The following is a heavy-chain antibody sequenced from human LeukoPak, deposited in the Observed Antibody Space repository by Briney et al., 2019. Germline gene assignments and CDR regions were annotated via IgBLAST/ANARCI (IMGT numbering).Heavy chain of an antibody. Sequence: EGSLRLSCAASGFTFTDSWMSWVREVPGKGLEWVANIKEDGSQKNYVDSVKGRFTIFRDNAKNSLFLQMNSLRAEDTAVYFCARDRHSGHFDWGQGTLVTVSS. CDR1: GFTFTDSW. CDR2: IKEDGSQK. D-gene: IGHD1-26*01. V-gene: IGHV3-7*01. J-gene: IGHJ4*02. CDR3: ARDRHSGHFD.